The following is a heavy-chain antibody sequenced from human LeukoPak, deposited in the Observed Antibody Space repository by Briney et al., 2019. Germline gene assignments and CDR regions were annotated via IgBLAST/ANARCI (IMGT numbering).Heavy chain of an antibody. CDR1: GYSISSGYY. J-gene: IGHJ4*02. Sequence: SETLSLTCTVSGYSISSGYYWGWIRQPPGKGLEWIGSIYHSGSTYYNPSLKSRVTISVDTSKNQSSLKLSSVTAADTAVYYCARNIAVAGPDYWGQGTLVTVSS. CDR3: ARNIAVAGPDY. D-gene: IGHD6-19*01. V-gene: IGHV4-38-2*02. CDR2: IYHSGST.